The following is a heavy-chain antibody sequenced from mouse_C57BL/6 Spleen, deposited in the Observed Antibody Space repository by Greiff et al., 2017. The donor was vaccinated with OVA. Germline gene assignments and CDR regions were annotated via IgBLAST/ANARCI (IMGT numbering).Heavy chain of an antibody. J-gene: IGHJ4*01. CDR1: GYTFTDYE. CDR2: IDPETGGT. V-gene: IGHV1-15*01. CDR3: TRWGGDDYDGGYAMDY. Sequence: VQRVESGAELVRPGASVTLSCKASGYTFTDYEMHWVKQTPVHGLEWIGAIDPETGGTAYNQKFKGKAILTADKSSSTAYMELRSLTSEDSAVYYCTRWGGDDYDGGYAMDYWGQGTSVTVSS. D-gene: IGHD2-4*01.